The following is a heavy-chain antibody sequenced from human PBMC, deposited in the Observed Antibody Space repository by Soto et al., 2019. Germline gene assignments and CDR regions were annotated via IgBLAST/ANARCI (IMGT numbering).Heavy chain of an antibody. Sequence: SYSLSIARLVSRGSVSSHDCSLFRQFPGQGREWIAYTSYTGNSNYNPSLQSRVTISLDTSKNQLSLKLTSMTAADTAVYYCARDMHAGFTHYFEPWGHGTLVTVSS. CDR3: ARDMHAGFTHYFEP. D-gene: IGHD1-26*01. CDR1: RGSVSSHD. J-gene: IGHJ5*02. CDR2: TSYTGNS. V-gene: IGHV4-59*02.